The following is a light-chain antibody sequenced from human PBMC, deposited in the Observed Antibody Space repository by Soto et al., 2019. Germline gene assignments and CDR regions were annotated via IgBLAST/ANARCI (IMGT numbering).Light chain of an antibody. CDR3: SSYAAINTFA. CDR2: EVT. Sequence: QSALTQPPSASGFPGQSVTISCTGTSGDIGNNNYVSWYQHFPGKAPKVIIYEVTKRPSGVPDRFSGSKSGNTASLTVSGLQSDDEADYYCSSYAAINTFAFGTGTKLTVL. J-gene: IGLJ1*01. CDR1: SGDIGNNNY. V-gene: IGLV2-8*01.